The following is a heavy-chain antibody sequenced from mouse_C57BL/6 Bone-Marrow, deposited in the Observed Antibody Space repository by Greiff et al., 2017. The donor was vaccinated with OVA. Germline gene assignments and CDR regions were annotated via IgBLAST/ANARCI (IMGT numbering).Heavy chain of an antibody. CDR1: GYTFTDYY. CDR3: ARETIYYGNYDFDY. Sequence: VQLQQSGPELVKPGASVKISCKASGYTFTDYYIHWVKQRPGQGLEWIGWIFPGSGSTYYNEKFKGKATLTVDKSSSTAYMLLSRLTSEDSAVYFWARETIYYGNYDFDYGGQGTTLTVSS. V-gene: IGHV1-75*01. J-gene: IGHJ2*01. D-gene: IGHD2-1*01. CDR2: IFPGSGST.